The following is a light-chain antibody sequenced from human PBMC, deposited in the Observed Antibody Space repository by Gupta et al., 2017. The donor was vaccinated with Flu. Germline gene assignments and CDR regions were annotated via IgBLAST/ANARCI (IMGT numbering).Light chain of an antibody. J-gene: IGKJ4*01. CDR2: LGS. V-gene: IGKV2-28*01. CDR3: MQAQQTPPRIT. CDR1: QSLLHSNGYNY. Sequence: DIVMPQSPLSLPVTPGEPASISCRSSQSLLHSNGYNYLDWYLQKPGQSPQLMSDLGSKRAYGVTDRFSGSGEGTDFTLKISRVEAEDVGVYYCMQAQQTPPRITFGGGTKVEIK.